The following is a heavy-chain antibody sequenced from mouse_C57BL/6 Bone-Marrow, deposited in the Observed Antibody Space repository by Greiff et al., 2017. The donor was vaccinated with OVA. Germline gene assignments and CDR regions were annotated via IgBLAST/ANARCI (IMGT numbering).Heavy chain of an antibody. CDR3: ARGDSNYWFAY. D-gene: IGHD2-5*01. V-gene: IGHV1-26*01. CDR2: INPNNGGT. Sequence: VQLQQSGPELVKPGASVKISCKASGYTFTDYYMNWVKQSHGKSLEWIGDINPNNGGTSYNQKCKGKATLTVDKSSSTAYMERRSLTSEDSAVYYCARGDSNYWFAYWGQGTLVTVSA. J-gene: IGHJ3*01. CDR1: GYTFTDYY.